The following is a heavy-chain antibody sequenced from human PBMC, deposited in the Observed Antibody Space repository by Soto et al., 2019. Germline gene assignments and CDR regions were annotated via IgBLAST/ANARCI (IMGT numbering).Heavy chain of an antibody. Sequence: QVQLVQSGAEVKKPGASVTVSCKTSGYTFSTYPISWVRQAPGQGLEWVGWISTYNGKTNYGQKFQGRVTITTDISASTAYMNLRNLRSDDTAVYYCARDRVEAALGTFDQWGQGTLVTVSS. CDR2: ISTYNGKT. D-gene: IGHD6-13*01. J-gene: IGHJ4*02. CDR3: ARDRVEAALGTFDQ. CDR1: GYTFSTYP. V-gene: IGHV1-18*01.